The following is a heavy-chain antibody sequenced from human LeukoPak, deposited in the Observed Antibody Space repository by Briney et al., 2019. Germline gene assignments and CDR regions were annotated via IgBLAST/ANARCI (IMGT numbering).Heavy chain of an antibody. Sequence: PSETLSLTCTVSGGSISSYYWSWIRQPPGKGLEWIGYIYYSGSTNYNPSLKSRVTISVDTSKNQFSLKLSSVTAADTAVYYCAAPYYYDSSGYPDAFDIWGQGTMVTVSS. CDR2: IYYSGST. J-gene: IGHJ3*02. CDR3: AAPYYYDSSGYPDAFDI. CDR1: GGSISSYY. V-gene: IGHV4-59*12. D-gene: IGHD3-22*01.